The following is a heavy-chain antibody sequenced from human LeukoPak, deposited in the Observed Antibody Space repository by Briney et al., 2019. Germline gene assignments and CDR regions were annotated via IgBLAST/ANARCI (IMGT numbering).Heavy chain of an antibody. CDR2: IRGSGSDT. V-gene: IGHV3-23*01. CDR3: AKDFRVSY. Sequence: PGGSLRLSCAASGFTFSSNAMAWVRQAPGKGLEWVSAIRGSGSDTYYADSVKGRFSISRDNSRNTLSLQMNGLRAEDTAVYYCAKDFRVSYWGQGTLVTVSS. CDR1: GFTFSSNA. J-gene: IGHJ4*02.